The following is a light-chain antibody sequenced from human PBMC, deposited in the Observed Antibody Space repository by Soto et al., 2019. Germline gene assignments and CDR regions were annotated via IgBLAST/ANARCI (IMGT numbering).Light chain of an antibody. V-gene: IGKV1-5*03. CDR2: KAS. Sequence: DIQMTQSPSSLSASVGDRVTITCRATQSISIWVAWYQQKIGEAPSLLIYKASSLQSGVPSRFSGSGSGTEFTLTISSLQPDDFATYYCQQYNIYPWTFGQGTKVEVK. CDR3: QQYNIYPWT. CDR1: QSISIW. J-gene: IGKJ1*01.